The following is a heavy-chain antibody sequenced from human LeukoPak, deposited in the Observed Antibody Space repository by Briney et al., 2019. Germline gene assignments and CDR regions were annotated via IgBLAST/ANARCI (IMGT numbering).Heavy chain of an antibody. CDR1: GGTFSSCA. J-gene: IGHJ4*02. Sequence: GASVKVSCKASGGTFSSCAISWVRQAPGQGLEWMGRIIPILGIANYAQKFQGRVTITADKSTSTAYMELSSLRSEDTAVYYCAGALAAATAAFDYWGQGTLVTVSS. D-gene: IGHD2-15*01. V-gene: IGHV1-69*04. CDR3: AGALAAATAAFDY. CDR2: IIPILGIA.